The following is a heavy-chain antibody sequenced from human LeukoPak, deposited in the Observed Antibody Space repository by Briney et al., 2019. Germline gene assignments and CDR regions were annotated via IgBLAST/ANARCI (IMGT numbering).Heavy chain of an antibody. Sequence: PGGSLRLSCAASGFTFSDYYMSWIRQAPGKGLEWVSYISSSGSTIYYADSVKGRFTISRDNAKNSLYLQMNSLRAEDTAVYYCARDTWLGDRTPLFYYYYMDVWGKGTTVTVSS. V-gene: IGHV3-11*04. J-gene: IGHJ6*03. D-gene: IGHD3-10*01. CDR3: ARDTWLGDRTPLFYYYYMDV. CDR2: ISSSGSTI. CDR1: GFTFSDYY.